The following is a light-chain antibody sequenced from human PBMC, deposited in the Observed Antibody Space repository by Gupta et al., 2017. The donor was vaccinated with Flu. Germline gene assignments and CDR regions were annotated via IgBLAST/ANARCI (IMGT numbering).Light chain of an antibody. Sequence: ERATLSCRASQSVSSNLAWYQQKPGQDPRLLIYGASTRATGIPARFSGSGSGTEFTLTISSLQSEDFAVYYCQQYNNWPPVTFGGGTKVEIK. V-gene: IGKV3-15*01. CDR2: GAS. J-gene: IGKJ4*01. CDR3: QQYNNWPPVT. CDR1: QSVSSN.